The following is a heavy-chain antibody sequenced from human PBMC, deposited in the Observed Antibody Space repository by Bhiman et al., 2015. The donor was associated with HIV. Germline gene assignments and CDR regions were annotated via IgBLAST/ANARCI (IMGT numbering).Heavy chain of an antibody. CDR3: ARQLRLGELSFDY. Sequence: EVQLVESGGGLVKPGGSLRLSCAASGFTFTSYSMNWVRQAPGKGLEWVSSISSSSYIYYADSVKGRFTISRDNAKHSLYLQMNSLRAEDTAVYYCARQLRLGELSFDYWGQGTLVTVSS. V-gene: IGHV3-21*03. CDR2: ISSSSYI. J-gene: IGHJ4*02. D-gene: IGHD3-16*02. CDR1: GFTFTSYS.